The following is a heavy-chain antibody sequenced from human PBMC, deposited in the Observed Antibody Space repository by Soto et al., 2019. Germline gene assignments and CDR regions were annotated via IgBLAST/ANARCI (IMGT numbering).Heavy chain of an antibody. CDR3: ARRLGTGTINWFDP. CDR1: GGSISISSYY. CDR2: IYYSGST. V-gene: IGHV4-39*01. D-gene: IGHD1-7*01. J-gene: IGHJ5*02. Sequence: PSETLSLTCTVSGGSISISSYYWGWIRQPPGKGLEWIGSIYYSGSTYYNPSLKSRVTISVDTSKNQFSLKLSSVTAADTAVYYCARRLGTGTINWFDPWGQGTLVTVSS.